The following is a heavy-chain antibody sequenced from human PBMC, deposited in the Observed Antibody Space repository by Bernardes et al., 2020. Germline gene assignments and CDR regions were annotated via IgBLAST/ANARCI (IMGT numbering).Heavy chain of an antibody. V-gene: IGHV5-51*01. D-gene: IGHD3-22*01. CDR1: GYSFTSYW. Sequence: GESLKISCKGSGYSFTSYWIGWVRQMPGKGLEWMGIIYPGDSDTTYSPSFQGQVTISADKSISTAYLQWNSLKASDTAMYYCARSDSSGYMGFDDWGQGTLVTVSS. CDR3: ARSDSSGYMGFDD. J-gene: IGHJ4*02. CDR2: IYPGDSDT.